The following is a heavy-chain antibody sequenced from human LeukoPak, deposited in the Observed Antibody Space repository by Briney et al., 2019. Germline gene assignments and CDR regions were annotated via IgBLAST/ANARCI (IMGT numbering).Heavy chain of an antibody. Sequence: KTSETLSLTCVVYGGSFSGYYWSWIRQPPGKGLEWIGEIDQSGTTNYNPSLKSRVTMSVDTSKNQFSLKLSSVTAADTAVYYCARDRGMVRGVIISYYYYYMDVWGKGTTVTVSS. J-gene: IGHJ6*03. D-gene: IGHD3-10*01. V-gene: IGHV4-34*01. CDR3: ARDRGMVRGVIISYYYYYMDV. CDR2: IDQSGTT. CDR1: GGSFSGYY.